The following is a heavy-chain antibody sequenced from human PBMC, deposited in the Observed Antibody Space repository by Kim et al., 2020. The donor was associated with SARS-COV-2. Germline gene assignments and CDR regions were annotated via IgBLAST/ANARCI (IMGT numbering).Heavy chain of an antibody. D-gene: IGHD1-1*01. Sequence: ASVKVSCKASGYTFTGYYMHWVRQAPGQGLEWMGRINPNSGGTNYAQKFQGRVTMTRDTSISTAYMELSRLRSDDTAVYYCARAWNDDWDNWFDPWGQGTLVTVSS. CDR2: INPNSGGT. CDR1: GYTFTGYY. J-gene: IGHJ5*02. V-gene: IGHV1-2*06. CDR3: ARAWNDDWDNWFDP.